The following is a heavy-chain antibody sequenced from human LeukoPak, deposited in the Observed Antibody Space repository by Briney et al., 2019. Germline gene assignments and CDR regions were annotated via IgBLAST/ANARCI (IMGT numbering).Heavy chain of an antibody. Sequence: WASVKVSCKASGYTFTGYYMHWVRQAPGQGLEWMGWINPNSGGTNYSQKFQDRVTMTTDTSTSTAYMELRSLRSDDTAVYYCARDDDLVGATDYWGQGTLVTVSS. CDR2: INPNSGGT. V-gene: IGHV1-2*02. CDR1: GYTFTGYY. D-gene: IGHD1-26*01. CDR3: ARDDDLVGATDY. J-gene: IGHJ4*02.